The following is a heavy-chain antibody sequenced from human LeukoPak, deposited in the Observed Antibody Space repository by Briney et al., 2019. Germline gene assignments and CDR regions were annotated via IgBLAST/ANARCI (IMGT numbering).Heavy chain of an antibody. D-gene: IGHD3-22*01. CDR3: ARDKSPMYYYDSSGYYYVGADAFDI. CDR2: IYYSGSA. V-gene: IGHV4-59*01. J-gene: IGHJ3*02. CDR1: GGSISSYY. Sequence: SETLSLTCTVSGGSISSYYWSRIRQPPGKGLEWIGYIYYSGSANYNPSLKSRVTISVDTSKNQFSLKLSSVTAADTAVYYCARDKSPMYYYDSSGYYYVGADAFDIWGQGTMVTVSS.